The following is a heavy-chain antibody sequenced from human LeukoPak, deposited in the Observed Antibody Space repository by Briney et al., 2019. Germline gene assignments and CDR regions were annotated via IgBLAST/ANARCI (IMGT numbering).Heavy chain of an antibody. CDR1: GYTFTSYY. CDR3: ARDSSTRHPFDY. CDR2: INPSGGST. Sequence: ASVKVSCKASGYTFTSYYMHWVRQAPGQGLEWMGIINPSGGSTSYAQKFQGRVTITADKSTSTAYMELSSLRSEDTAVYYCARDSSTRHPFDYWGQGTLVTVSS. V-gene: IGHV1-46*01. J-gene: IGHJ4*02.